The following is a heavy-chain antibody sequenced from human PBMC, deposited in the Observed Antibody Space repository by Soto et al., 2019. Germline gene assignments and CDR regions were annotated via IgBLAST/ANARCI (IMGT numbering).Heavy chain of an antibody. J-gene: IGHJ4*02. D-gene: IGHD4-17*01. V-gene: IGHV1-2*02. Sequence: ASVKVSCKASGYTFTGYYMHWVRQAPGQGLEWMGWINPNSGGTNYAQKFQGRVTMTRDTSISTAYRELSRLRSDDTAVYYCARDGYGDYGPPFYYFDYWGQGTLVTVSS. CDR3: ARDGYGDYGPPFYYFDY. CDR1: GYTFTGYY. CDR2: INPNSGGT.